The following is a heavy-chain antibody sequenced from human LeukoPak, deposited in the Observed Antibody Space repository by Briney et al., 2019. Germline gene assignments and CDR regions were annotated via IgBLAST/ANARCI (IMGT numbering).Heavy chain of an antibody. V-gene: IGHV3-48*04. CDR3: ARRFDY. CDR2: ISPSAGTI. CDR1: GFTFSTYT. J-gene: IGHJ4*02. Sequence: PGGSLRLSCAASGFTFSTYTMNWVRQAPGKGLEWVSYISPSAGTIYYADSVKGRFTISRDNAKNSLFLQMNSLRAEDTALYYCARRFDYWGQGTLVTVSS.